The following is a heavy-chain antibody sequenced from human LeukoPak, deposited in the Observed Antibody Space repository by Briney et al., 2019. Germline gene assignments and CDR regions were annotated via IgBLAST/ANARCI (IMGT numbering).Heavy chain of an antibody. J-gene: IGHJ4*02. CDR1: GFTFSSYE. V-gene: IGHV3-48*03. D-gene: IGHD3-16*01. CDR2: ISSSGSTI. CDR3: ARGLWGYFDY. Sequence: GGSLRLSCAASGFTFSSYEMNWVRQAPGKGLEWVSYISSSGSTIYYADSVKGRFTISRDNSKNTLYLQMNSLRAEDTAVYYCARGLWGYFDYWGQGTLVTVSS.